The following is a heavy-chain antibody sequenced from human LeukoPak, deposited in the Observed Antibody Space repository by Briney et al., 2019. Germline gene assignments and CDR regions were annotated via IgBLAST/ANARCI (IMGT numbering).Heavy chain of an antibody. CDR2: ISAYNTNT. J-gene: IGHJ4*02. Sequence: ASVKVSCKASGYSFTSYGISWVRQAPGQGLEWMGWISAYNTNTKYTQKFQGRVTMTTDTSTSTAYMELRSLRSDDTAVYYCARDTYGILTGGGNFDYWGQGTLVTVSS. V-gene: IGHV1-18*01. D-gene: IGHD3-9*01. CDR3: ARDTYGILTGGGNFDY. CDR1: GYSFTSYG.